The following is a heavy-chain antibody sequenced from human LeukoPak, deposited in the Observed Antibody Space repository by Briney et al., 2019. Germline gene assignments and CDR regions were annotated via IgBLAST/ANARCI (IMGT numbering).Heavy chain of an antibody. Sequence: TSSETLSLTCTVSGYSISNGYYWGWIRQPPGKGLEWIGNIYHSGSTYYNPSLKSRVTISVDTSKNQFSLKLSSVTAADTAVYYLAREALSWGPSIGNWGQGTLVTVSS. CDR3: AREALSWGPSIGN. V-gene: IGHV4-38-2*02. CDR1: GYSISNGYY. D-gene: IGHD3-16*01. CDR2: IYHSGST. J-gene: IGHJ4*02.